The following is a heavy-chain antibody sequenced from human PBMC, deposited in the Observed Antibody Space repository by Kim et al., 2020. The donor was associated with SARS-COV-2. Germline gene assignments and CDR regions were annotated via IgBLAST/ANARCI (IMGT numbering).Heavy chain of an antibody. CDR3: ARGGAVLRFLEWLSSYFD. CDR1: GYTFSNYA. V-gene: IGHV1-3*01. D-gene: IGHD3-3*01. CDR2: INAGSGNT. Sequence: ASVKVSCKASGYTFSNYAMHWVRKAPGQRLEWMGWINAGSGNTEYSQKFQGRLIITRDTSASTAYMVLSSLRSEDTAVYYCARGGAVLRFLEWLSSYFD. J-gene: IGHJ4*01.